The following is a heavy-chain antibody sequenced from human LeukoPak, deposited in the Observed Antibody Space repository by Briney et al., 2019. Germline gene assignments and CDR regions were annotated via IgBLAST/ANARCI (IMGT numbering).Heavy chain of an antibody. CDR2: INAGNGNT. V-gene: IGHV1-3*01. CDR3: ARDRAAYCGGDCYSGFDY. Sequence: AASVKVSCKASGYTFTSYAMHWVRQAPGQRLEWMGWINAGNGNTKYSQKLQGRVTITRDTSASTAYMELSSLRSVDTAVYYCARDRAAYCGGDCYSGFDYWGQGTLVTVSS. D-gene: IGHD2-21*02. CDR1: GYTFTSYA. J-gene: IGHJ4*02.